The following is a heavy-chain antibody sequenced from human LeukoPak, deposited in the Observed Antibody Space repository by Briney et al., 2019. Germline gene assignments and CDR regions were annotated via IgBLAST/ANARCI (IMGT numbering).Heavy chain of an antibody. Sequence: GGTLRLSCAASGFTFNNYGMSWVRQAPGKGLEWVSTISGSGSILHYADSVKGRFTISRDNSKNTLYLQMNSLRAEDTAVYYCAKEGITMIVVTDYWGQGTLVTVSS. CDR1: GFTFNNYG. V-gene: IGHV3-23*01. D-gene: IGHD3-22*01. CDR2: ISGSGSIL. J-gene: IGHJ4*02. CDR3: AKEGITMIVVTDY.